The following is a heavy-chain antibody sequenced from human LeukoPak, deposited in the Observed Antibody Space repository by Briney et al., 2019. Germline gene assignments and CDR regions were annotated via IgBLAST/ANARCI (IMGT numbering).Heavy chain of an antibody. CDR1: GGSISSYY. Sequence: SETLSLTCTVSGGSISSYYWSWIRQPPGKGLEWIGYIYYSGSTNYNPSLKSRVTISVDTSKNQFSLKLSSVTAADTAVYYCARHKWLFPLDYWGQGTLVTVSS. J-gene: IGHJ4*02. V-gene: IGHV4-59*08. CDR2: IYYSGST. CDR3: ARHKWLFPLDY. D-gene: IGHD3-22*01.